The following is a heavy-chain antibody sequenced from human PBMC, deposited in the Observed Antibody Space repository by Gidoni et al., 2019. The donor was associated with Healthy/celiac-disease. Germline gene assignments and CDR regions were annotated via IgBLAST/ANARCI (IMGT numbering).Heavy chain of an antibody. CDR3: AAVGRSSSPFDY. Sequence: QLQLQESGPGLVKPSETLYLTCTVSGGSISSSSYYWGWIRQPPGKGLAWIGSIYYSGSTYYNPSLKSRVTISVDTAKHQFSLKMSSVTAADTAVYYCAAVGRSSSPFDYWGQGTLVTVSS. CDR2: IYYSGST. V-gene: IGHV4-39*07. D-gene: IGHD6-6*01. J-gene: IGHJ4*02. CDR1: GGSISSSSYY.